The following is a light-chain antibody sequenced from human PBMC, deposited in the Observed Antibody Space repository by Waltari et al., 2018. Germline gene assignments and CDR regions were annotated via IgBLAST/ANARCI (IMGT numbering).Light chain of an antibody. J-gene: IGLJ3*02. CDR3: AAWDDSLNGPV. Sequence: QSVLTQPPSASGTPGQRVTISCSGSSSNIGSNTVNWYQQLPGTAPKLLLYSNNQRPSGVPDRFSGSTSGTSASLAISGLQSEDDGDYYCAAWDDSLNGPVFGGGTKLTVL. V-gene: IGLV1-44*01. CDR1: SSNIGSNT. CDR2: SNN.